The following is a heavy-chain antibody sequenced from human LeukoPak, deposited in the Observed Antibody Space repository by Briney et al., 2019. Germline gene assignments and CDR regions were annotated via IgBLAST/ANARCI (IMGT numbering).Heavy chain of an antibody. CDR3: ARHRMYYYDSSGRGVADAFDI. V-gene: IGHV4-59*08. J-gene: IGHJ3*02. D-gene: IGHD3-22*01. Sequence: SETLSLTCTVSGGSISSYYWSWIRQPPGKGLEWIGYIYYSGSTNYNPSLKSRVTISVDTSKNQFSLKLSSVTAADTAVYYCARHRMYYYDSSGRGVADAFDIWGQGTMVTVSS. CDR1: GGSISSYY. CDR2: IYYSGST.